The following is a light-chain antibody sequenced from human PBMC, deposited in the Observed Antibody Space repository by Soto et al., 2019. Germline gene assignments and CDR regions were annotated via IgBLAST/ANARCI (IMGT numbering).Light chain of an antibody. CDR3: CSYRPSGTPDWV. V-gene: IGLV2-23*02. CDR2: EVN. Sequence: QSALTQPASMSGSPGQSITISCTGTSRDVGSYNLVSWYQQHPGKAPKLMIYEVNKRPSGVSNRFSGSKSGNTASLTISGLQAEDEADYYCCSYRPSGTPDWVFGGGTKVTVL. CDR1: SRDVGSYNL. J-gene: IGLJ3*02.